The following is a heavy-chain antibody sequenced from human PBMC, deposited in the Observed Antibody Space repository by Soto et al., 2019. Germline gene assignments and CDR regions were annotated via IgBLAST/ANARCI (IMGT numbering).Heavy chain of an antibody. CDR3: VSVLAAEGA. V-gene: IGHV1-3*01. CDR1: GYTFTQYA. J-gene: IGHJ5*02. CDR2: INAGSGNT. D-gene: IGHD6-13*01. Sequence: QVQLVQSGAEVKKPGASVKVSCTASGYTFTQYAIHWVRHAPGQRLEWMGFINAGSGNTKYSQTFQGRLTVTKDTSASTAYMDLSSLRAEDTAIYYCVSVLAAEGAWGQGTLVTVSS.